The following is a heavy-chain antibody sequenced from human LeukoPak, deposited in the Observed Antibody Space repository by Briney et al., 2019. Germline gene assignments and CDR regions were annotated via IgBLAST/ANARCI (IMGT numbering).Heavy chain of an antibody. J-gene: IGHJ3*02. Sequence: PSETLSLTCTVSGGSISSYYWSWIRESAGKGLERIGRIYASGSTNYNPSLKSRVTMSEDTYKNHFSLKLSYVSAGDTGVHYCSRAKDNYRGNDAFDIWGQGTMVTVSS. CDR3: SRAKDNYRGNDAFDI. D-gene: IGHD3-16*02. CDR2: IYASGST. CDR1: GGSISSYY. V-gene: IGHV4-4*07.